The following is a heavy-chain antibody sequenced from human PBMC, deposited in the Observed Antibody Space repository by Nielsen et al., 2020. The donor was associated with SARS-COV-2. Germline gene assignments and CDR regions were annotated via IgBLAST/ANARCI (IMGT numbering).Heavy chain of an antibody. Sequence: SETLSLTCKVSGGSLSSSNHYWAWVRQPPGKGLEWIGGIDYTGNTFYNPSLESRVTISVYTSKSQFSLNLTSVTGADTAVYYCALVRVVNFVRYFDYWGQGTLVTVSS. CDR2: IDYTGNT. CDR3: ALVRVVNFVRYFDY. CDR1: GGSLSSSNHY. D-gene: IGHD3-22*01. V-gene: IGHV4-39*07. J-gene: IGHJ4*02.